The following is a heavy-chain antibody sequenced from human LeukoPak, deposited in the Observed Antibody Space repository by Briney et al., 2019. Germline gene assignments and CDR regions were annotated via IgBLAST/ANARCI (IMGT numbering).Heavy chain of an antibody. Sequence: GGSLRLSCEASGFTFSSYEMNWVRQAPGKGLEWVSYISSSGSTIYYADSVKGRFTISRDNAKNSLYLQMNSLRAEDTAVYYCARDGSSPGDYWGQGTLVTVSS. CDR3: ARDGSSPGDY. D-gene: IGHD2-2*01. CDR2: ISSSGSTI. CDR1: GFTFSSYE. V-gene: IGHV3-48*03. J-gene: IGHJ4*02.